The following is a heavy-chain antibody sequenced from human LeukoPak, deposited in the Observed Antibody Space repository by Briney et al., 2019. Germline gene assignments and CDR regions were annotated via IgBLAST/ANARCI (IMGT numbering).Heavy chain of an antibody. CDR3: ARGYYYYYHMDV. CDR2: IYSSGST. CDR1: GGSISSGSYY. V-gene: IGHV4-61*02. Sequence: PLSLTSTVSGGSISSGSYYWSWIRQPAGKGLEWIGRIYSSGSTNYNPSLKSRVTISVDTSKNQFSLKLSSVTAADTAVYYCARGYYYYYHMDVWGKGTTVTVSS. J-gene: IGHJ6*03.